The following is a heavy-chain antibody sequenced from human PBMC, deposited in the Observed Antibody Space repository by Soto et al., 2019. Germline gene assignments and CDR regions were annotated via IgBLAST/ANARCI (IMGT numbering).Heavy chain of an antibody. Sequence: EVHLVESGGDLVQPGGSLRLSCVVSGFTFGTYWMHWVRQAPGKGLVWVSRINSDGSTTDYADSVKGRFTISRDNAKNTLHLQLNSLTAEDTAVYYCVRAVTVTTRGLGYWGQGTLVTVSS. CDR2: INSDGSTT. CDR1: GFTFGTYW. V-gene: IGHV3-74*01. CDR3: VRAVTVTTRGLGY. J-gene: IGHJ4*02. D-gene: IGHD2-21*02.